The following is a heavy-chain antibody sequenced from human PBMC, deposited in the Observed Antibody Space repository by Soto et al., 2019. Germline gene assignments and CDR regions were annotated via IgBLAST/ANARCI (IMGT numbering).Heavy chain of an antibody. Sequence: PGGSLRLSCAASGFTFSGYGMHWVRQAPGKGLEWVAVISYDGSNKYYADSVKGRFTISRDNSKNTLYLQMNSLRAEDTAVYYCAKGSVLRFLEWLSGGAFDIWGQGTMVTVSS. D-gene: IGHD3-3*01. V-gene: IGHV3-30*18. CDR3: AKGSVLRFLEWLSGGAFDI. CDR1: GFTFSGYG. CDR2: ISYDGSNK. J-gene: IGHJ3*02.